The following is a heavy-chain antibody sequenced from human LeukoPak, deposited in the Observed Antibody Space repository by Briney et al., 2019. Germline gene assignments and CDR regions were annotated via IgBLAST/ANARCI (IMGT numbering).Heavy chain of an antibody. V-gene: IGHV3-66*01. CDR2: IYSGAST. CDR1: GFTVSNNY. D-gene: IGHD6-13*01. J-gene: IGHJ4*02. Sequence: GGSLRLSCAASGFTVSNNYMNWVRQAPGKVLEWFSLIYSGASTHYADSVKGRFTISRDSSRNTLYLQMNSLRVEDTAVYYCARDPSAVAINTYGWGQGTLVTVSS. CDR3: ARDPSAVAINTYG.